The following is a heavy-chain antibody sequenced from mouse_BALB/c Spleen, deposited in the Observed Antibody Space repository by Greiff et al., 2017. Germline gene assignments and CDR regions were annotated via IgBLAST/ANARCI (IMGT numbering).Heavy chain of an antibody. CDR2: IWRGGST. V-gene: IGHV2-5-1*01. D-gene: IGHD2-1*01. CDR1: GFSLTSYG. J-gene: IGHJ4*01. CDR3: AKRAIGGNYDYYYAMDY. Sequence: QVQLKESGPSLVQPSQSLSITCTVSGFSLTSYGVHWVRQSPGKGLEWLGVIWRGGSTDYNAAFMSRLSITKDNSKSQVFFKMNSLQADDTAIYYCAKRAIGGNYDYYYAMDYWGQGTSVTVSS.